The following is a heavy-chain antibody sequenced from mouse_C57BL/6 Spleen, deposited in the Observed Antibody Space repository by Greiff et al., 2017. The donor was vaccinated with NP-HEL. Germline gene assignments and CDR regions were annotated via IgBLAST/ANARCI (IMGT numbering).Heavy chain of an antibody. CDR1: GYTFTDYY. CDR2: INPNNGGT. D-gene: IGHD2-4*01. CDR3: ARLGYYDYDAAWFAY. J-gene: IGHJ3*01. Sequence: EVQLQQSGPELVKPGASVKISCKASGYTFTDYYMNWVKQSHGKSLEWIGDINPNNGGTSYNQKFKGKATLTVDKSSSTAYMELRSLTSEDSAVYYCARLGYYDYDAAWFAYWGQETLVTVSA. V-gene: IGHV1-26*01.